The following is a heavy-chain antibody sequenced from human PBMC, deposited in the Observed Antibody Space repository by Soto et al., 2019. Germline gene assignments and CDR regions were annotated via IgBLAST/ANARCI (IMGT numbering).Heavy chain of an antibody. CDR3: AKQQMGVIRALDY. V-gene: IGHV3-23*01. J-gene: IGHJ4*02. CDR2: IRETGNT. Sequence: EVHILQSGGGLEQPGGSLRLSCAASGFTFSNYAMSWIRQAPGKGLELVSTIRETGNTYYADSVRGRFATSRDNSENTHYLQMSSLRAEDTAVYYCAKQQMGVIRALDYWGQGTLVTVSS. CDR1: GFTFSNYA. D-gene: IGHD1-26*01.